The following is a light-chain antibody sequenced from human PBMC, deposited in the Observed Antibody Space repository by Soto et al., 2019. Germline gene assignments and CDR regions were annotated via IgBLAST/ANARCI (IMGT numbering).Light chain of an antibody. V-gene: IGKV3-11*01. CDR2: EAS. CDR1: QSVSSY. CDR3: QQYVSYPLT. J-gene: IGKJ4*01. Sequence: EIVLTQSPATLSLSPGERATLSCRASQSVSSYLAWYQQKPGQAPRLLMYEASNRATGIPARFSGGGSGTDFTLTISSLEPEDFAVYYCQQYVSYPLTFGGGTRVEIK.